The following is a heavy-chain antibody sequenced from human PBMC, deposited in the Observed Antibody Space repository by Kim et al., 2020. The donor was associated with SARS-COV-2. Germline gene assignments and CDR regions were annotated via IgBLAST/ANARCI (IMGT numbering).Heavy chain of an antibody. J-gene: IGHJ6*03. CDR1: GDSISSNDYY. D-gene: IGHD2-21*01. CDR2: IYWRGTT. CDR3: ASIQLWAPYKDV. Sequence: SETLSLTCSVSGDSISSNDYYWTWVRQSPGKGLEWIGCIYWRGTTYYNPSLESRLLLAADTSNNQFSLKLSSVTVADSAVYFCASIQLWAPYKDVWGEGTTVIVSS. V-gene: IGHV4-30-4*08.